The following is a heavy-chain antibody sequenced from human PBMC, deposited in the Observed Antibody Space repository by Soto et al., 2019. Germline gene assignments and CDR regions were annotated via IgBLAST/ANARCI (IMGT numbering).Heavy chain of an antibody. D-gene: IGHD2-2*01. CDR2: ISVSGNII. V-gene: IGHV3-48*03. CDR1: GFTFSTYE. J-gene: IGHJ4*02. CDR3: VRDTMRASAAASLDY. Sequence: GGSLRLSCAASGFTFSTYEFNWVRQAPGRGLEWISYISVSGNIIKYAESVKGRFTISRDNAEDSLHLHMSNLRVDDTALYFCVRDTMRASAAASLDYWGQGTQVTVSS.